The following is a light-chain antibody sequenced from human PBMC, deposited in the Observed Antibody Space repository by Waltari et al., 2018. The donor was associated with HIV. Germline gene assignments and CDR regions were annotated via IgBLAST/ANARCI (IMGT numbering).Light chain of an antibody. Sequence: DIQMTQSPSTLSASVGDRVTITCRASQSINSWLAWYQQKPGKAPKLLIYKASDLESGVQSRFSGTRSGTEFTLTISSLQPDDFATYYCQQYNSGSTFGQGTKVEIK. CDR1: QSINSW. CDR2: KAS. V-gene: IGKV1-5*03. CDR3: QQYNSGST. J-gene: IGKJ1*01.